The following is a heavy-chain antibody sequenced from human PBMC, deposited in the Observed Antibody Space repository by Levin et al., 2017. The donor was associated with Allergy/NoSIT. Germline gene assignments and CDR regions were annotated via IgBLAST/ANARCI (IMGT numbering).Heavy chain of an antibody. J-gene: IGHJ3*01. CDR1: GYTFSSYW. CDR2: IYPEDSDT. V-gene: IGHV5-51*01. Sequence: PGGSLRLSCQGSGYTFSSYWIAWVRQMPGRGLEWMGIIYPEDSDTRYSPSVQGQVTISADKSTSTAYVQWSSLKASDTAVYYCASGGPREKYDILTGYHAFDLWGQGTMVTVSS. D-gene: IGHD3-9*01. CDR3: ASGGPREKYDILTGYHAFDL.